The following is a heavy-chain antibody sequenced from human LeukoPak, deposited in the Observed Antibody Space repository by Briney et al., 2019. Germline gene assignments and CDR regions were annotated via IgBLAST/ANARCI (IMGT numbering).Heavy chain of an antibody. CDR2: IYYSGST. D-gene: IGHD2-21*02. J-gene: IGHJ5*02. Sequence: SETLSLTCTVSGGSISSYYWSWIRQPPGKGLEGIGYIYYSGSTNYNPSLKSRITISGDTSKNQFTLKLSCVTAADTAVYYCARVYPYCGGDCYSVGFDPWGQGTLVTVSS. CDR1: GGSISSYY. CDR3: ARVYPYCGGDCYSVGFDP. V-gene: IGHV4-59*01.